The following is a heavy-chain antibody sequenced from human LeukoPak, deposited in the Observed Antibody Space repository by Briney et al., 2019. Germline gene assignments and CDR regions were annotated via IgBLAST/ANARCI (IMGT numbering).Heavy chain of an antibody. J-gene: IGHJ4*02. Sequence: GASLRLSCAASVFTFNTYAMSGVRQAPWKGLEWVSGSSGRGGSTYYADSVKGRFTISRDNSKNTLYLQMNSLRAEDTAVYYCAKVGYDSWAIDYWGQGTLVTVSS. V-gene: IGHV3-23*01. D-gene: IGHD3-3*01. CDR3: AKVGYDSWAIDY. CDR2: SSGRGGST. CDR1: VFTFNTYA.